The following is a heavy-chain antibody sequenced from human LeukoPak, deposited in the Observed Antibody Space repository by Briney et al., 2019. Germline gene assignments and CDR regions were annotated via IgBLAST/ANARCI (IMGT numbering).Heavy chain of an antibody. CDR3: AKDLVATTSYYYYYYMDV. J-gene: IGHJ6*03. CDR2: IRYDGSNK. D-gene: IGHD5-12*01. Sequence: GGALRLSCAASGFTFSSYGMHWVRQAPGKGLEWVAFIRYDGSNKYYADSVKGRFTISRDNSKNTLYLQMNSLRAEDTAVYYCAKDLVATTSYYYYYYMDVWGKGTTVTVSS. CDR1: GFTFSSYG. V-gene: IGHV3-30*02.